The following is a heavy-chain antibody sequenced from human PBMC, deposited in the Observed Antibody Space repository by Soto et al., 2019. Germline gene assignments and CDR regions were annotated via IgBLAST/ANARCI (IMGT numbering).Heavy chain of an antibody. CDR1: GGSISSSY. J-gene: IGHJ5*02. V-gene: IGHV4-59*01. Sequence: SETLSLTCTVSGGSISSSYWSWIRQPPGKGLEWLAYIYDDGSANYNPSLKSRATISLDVSKNQFSLKLTSVTAADTAVYYFARDKYCSGGSCRKNWFDPWGQGTLVTVSS. CDR3: ARDKYCSGGSCRKNWFDP. D-gene: IGHD2-15*01. CDR2: IYDDGSA.